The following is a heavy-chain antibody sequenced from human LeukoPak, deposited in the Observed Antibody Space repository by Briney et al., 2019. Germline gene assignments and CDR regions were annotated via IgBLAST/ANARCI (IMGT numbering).Heavy chain of an antibody. J-gene: IGHJ3*02. Sequence: PGGSLRLSCAASGFTFSSYWMSWVRQAPGKGLEWVANIKQDGSEKYYVDSVKGRFTIFRDNAKNSLYLQMNSLRAEDTAVYYCARVSYDILTGYSGDDAFDIWGQGTMVTVSS. CDR1: GFTFSSYW. CDR2: IKQDGSEK. V-gene: IGHV3-7*03. CDR3: ARVSYDILTGYSGDDAFDI. D-gene: IGHD3-9*01.